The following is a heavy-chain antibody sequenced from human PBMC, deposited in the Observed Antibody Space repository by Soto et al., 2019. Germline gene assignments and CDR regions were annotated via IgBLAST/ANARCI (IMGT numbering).Heavy chain of an antibody. CDR3: ARTRSAWSDFHYYSLDV. Sequence: QVQLVESGGGVVQPGRSLRLSCAASGFTFNSYGMHWVCQGPGNGLEWVAFISYDSTKTYYADSVKGRFTISRDNSNSALYVQMNSLTGEDTAVYYCARTRSAWSDFHYYSLDVWGQGTTVTVSS. CDR1: GFTFNSYG. CDR2: ISYDSTKT. D-gene: IGHD1-26*01. J-gene: IGHJ6*02. V-gene: IGHV3-30*03.